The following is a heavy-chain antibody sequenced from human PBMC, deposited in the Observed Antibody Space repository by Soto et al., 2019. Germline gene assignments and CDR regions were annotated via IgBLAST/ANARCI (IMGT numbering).Heavy chain of an antibody. V-gene: IGHV4-34*01. Sequence: NPSETLSLTCAVYGGSFSGYYWSWIRQPPGKGLEWIGEINHSGSTNYNPSLKSRVTISVDTSKNQFSLKLSSVTAADTAVYYCARSGYSSSWYSSNFDYWGQGTLVTVSS. CDR1: GGSFSGYY. D-gene: IGHD6-13*01. CDR3: ARSGYSSSWYSSNFDY. CDR2: INHSGST. J-gene: IGHJ4*02.